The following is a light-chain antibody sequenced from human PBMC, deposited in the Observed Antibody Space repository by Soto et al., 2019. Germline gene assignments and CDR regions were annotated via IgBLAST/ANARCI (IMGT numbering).Light chain of an antibody. CDR3: QTWGSGIVV. V-gene: IGLV4-69*01. CDR2: LNSDGSH. CDR1: SGHSNYA. Sequence: QLVLTQSPSASASLGASVKLTCTLSSGHSNYAIAWHQQQSEKGPRYLMKLNSDGSHSKGDGIPDRSSGSSSGAERYLTISSLPSEDEADYYCQTWGSGIVVFGGGTKLTVL. J-gene: IGLJ2*01.